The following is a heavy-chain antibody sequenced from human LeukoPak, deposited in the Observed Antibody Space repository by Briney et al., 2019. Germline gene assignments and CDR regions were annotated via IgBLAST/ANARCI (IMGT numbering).Heavy chain of an antibody. CDR1: GYTFTGYY. V-gene: IGHV1-2*02. CDR2: INPNSGGT. J-gene: IGHJ4*02. Sequence: ASVKVSCKASGYTFTGYYMHWVRQAPGQGLEWMGWINPNSGGTNYAQKFQGRVTTTRDTSISTAYMELSRLRSDDTAVYYSARGDIVVVPAAFDYWGQGTLVTVS. CDR3: ARGDIVVVPAAFDY. D-gene: IGHD2-2*01.